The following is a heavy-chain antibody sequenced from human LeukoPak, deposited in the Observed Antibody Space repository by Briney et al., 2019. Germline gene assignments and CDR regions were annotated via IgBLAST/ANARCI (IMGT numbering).Heavy chain of an antibody. D-gene: IGHD6-13*01. CDR2: IDPSDSYT. CDR1: GYSFTSYW. CDR3: ARQLAAAVTPDDY. V-gene: IGHV5-10-1*01. Sequence: PGESLKISCKGSGYSFTSYWISWVRQMPGKGLEWMGWIDPSDSYTNYSPSFQGHVTISADKSISTAYLQWSSLKASDTAMYYCARQLAAAVTPDDYWGQGTLVTVSS. J-gene: IGHJ4*02.